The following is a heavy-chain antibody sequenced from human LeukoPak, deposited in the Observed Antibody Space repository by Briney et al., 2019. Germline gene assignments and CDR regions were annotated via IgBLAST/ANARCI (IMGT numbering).Heavy chain of an antibody. CDR3: AREPSGWLALDY. CDR2: INPNSGGT. V-gene: IGHV1-2*02. J-gene: IGHJ4*02. CDR1: GYTFTGYY. Sequence: ASVKVSCKASGYTFTGYYMHWVRQAPGQGFEWMGWINPNSGGTNFAQKFQGRVTMTRDTSSSTAYMELSRLRSDDTAVYFCAREPSGWLALDYWGQGTLVTVSS. D-gene: IGHD6-19*01.